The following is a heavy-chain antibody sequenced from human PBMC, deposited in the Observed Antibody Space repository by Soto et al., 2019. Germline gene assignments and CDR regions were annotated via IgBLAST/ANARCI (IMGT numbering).Heavy chain of an antibody. CDR1: GYTFTSYG. J-gene: IGHJ4*02. CDR3: ARGRYGDY. D-gene: IGHD1-1*01. CDR2: ISAHNGNT. Sequence: QVHLVQSGAEVKKPGASVKVSCKGSGYTFTSYGITWVRQAPGQGLEWLGWISAHNGNTDYAQKLQGRVTVTRDTSTSTAYMELRSLRSNDTAVYYCARGRYGDYWGQGALVTVSS. V-gene: IGHV1-18*01.